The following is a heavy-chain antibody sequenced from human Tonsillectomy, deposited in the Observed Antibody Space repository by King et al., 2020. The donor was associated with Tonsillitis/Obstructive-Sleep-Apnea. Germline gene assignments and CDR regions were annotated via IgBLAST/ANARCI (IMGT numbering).Heavy chain of an antibody. Sequence: LVQSGAEVENPGASVKVSCKTSGYTFTAYYVHWVRQAPGQGLEWMGWINPNSGDTSYAQKFQGRVTMTRDTSISTVYMDLKKLRSDDTAVYCCAREGDPITVLRAIWFAPWGQGTLVIVSS. CDR3: AREGDPITVLRAIWFAP. D-gene: IGHD3-10*01. CDR1: GYTFTAYY. J-gene: IGHJ5*02. CDR2: INPNSGDT. V-gene: IGHV1-2*02.